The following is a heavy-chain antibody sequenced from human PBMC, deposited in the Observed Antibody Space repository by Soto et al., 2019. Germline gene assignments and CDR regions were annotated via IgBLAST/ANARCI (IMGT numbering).Heavy chain of an antibody. CDR2: IYNSGST. CDR1: GGSISSGGYY. V-gene: IGHV4-31*03. J-gene: IGHJ4*02. CDR3: ASDPYGGYFDF. Sequence: QGQLQESGPGLVKPSQTLSLTCTVSGGSISSGGYYWSWIRQHPGKGVEWIGPIYNSGSTKYTPSFRSRLTLSFETSKTQFSLKLSSVSAADTAVSYCASDPYGGYFDFWGQGTLVTVSS. D-gene: IGHD3-16*01.